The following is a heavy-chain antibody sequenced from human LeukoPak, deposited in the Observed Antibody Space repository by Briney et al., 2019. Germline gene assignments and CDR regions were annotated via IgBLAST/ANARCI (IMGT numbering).Heavy chain of an antibody. D-gene: IGHD5-18*01. Sequence: PSETLSLTCSVSDGSITTYYWTWIRQLPGKGLEWIGYIYYSGDTKYNPSLKSRVTISVDTSKSQFSLKLSSVTAADTAVYYCATLQCNDGYCHFNYWGQGTLVTVSS. J-gene: IGHJ4*02. CDR3: ATLQCNDGYCHFNY. CDR2: IYYSGDT. V-gene: IGHV4-59*01. CDR1: DGSITTYY.